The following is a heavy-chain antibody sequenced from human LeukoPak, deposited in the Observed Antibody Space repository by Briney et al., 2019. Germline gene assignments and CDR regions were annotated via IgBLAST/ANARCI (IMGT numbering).Heavy chain of an antibody. CDR1: GFTFSSYS. Sequence: GGSLRLSCAASGFTFSSYSMNWVRQAPGKGLEWVSSISSSSSYIYYADSVKGRFTISRDNAKNSLYLQMNSLRAEDTAVYYCASEPGYSSGWSDYWGQGTLVTVSS. D-gene: IGHD6-19*01. J-gene: IGHJ4*02. CDR3: ASEPGYSSGWSDY. V-gene: IGHV3-21*01. CDR2: ISSSSSYI.